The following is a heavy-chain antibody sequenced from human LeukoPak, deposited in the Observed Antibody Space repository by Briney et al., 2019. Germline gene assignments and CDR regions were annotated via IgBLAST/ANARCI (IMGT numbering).Heavy chain of an antibody. J-gene: IGHJ4*02. CDR3: ARGYSSSWSSIGY. V-gene: IGHV4-59*01. CDR2: IYYSGST. Sequence: SETLSLTCTVSGVSISSYYWSWIRQPPGKGLEWIGYIYYSGSTNYNPSLKSRVTISVDTSKNQFSLKLSSVTAADTAVYYCARGYSSSWSSIGYWGQGTLVTVSS. D-gene: IGHD6-13*01. CDR1: GVSISSYY.